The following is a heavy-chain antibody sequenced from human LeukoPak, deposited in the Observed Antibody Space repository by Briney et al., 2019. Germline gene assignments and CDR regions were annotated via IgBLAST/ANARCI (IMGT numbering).Heavy chain of an antibody. V-gene: IGHV5-51*01. D-gene: IGHD5-24*01. CDR1: GYNFTNYW. CDR3: ARRDDYKAFDY. Sequence: GESLRISCKGSGYNFTNYWISWVRQMPGKGLEWMGIIYPGDSDTRYSPSFQGQVTISADKSISTAYLQWSSLKASDTAMYYCARRDDYKAFDYWGQGTLVTVSA. J-gene: IGHJ4*02. CDR2: IYPGDSDT.